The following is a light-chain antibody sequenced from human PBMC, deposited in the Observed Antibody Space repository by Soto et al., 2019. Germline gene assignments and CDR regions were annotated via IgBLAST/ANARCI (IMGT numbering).Light chain of an antibody. Sequence: QSVLTQPPSVSGTPGQRVSISCSGSSSNIGTNYLYWYQQFPGTAPNLLIYNNDQRPSGVPDRFSGSKSGTSASLAISGLRSGDEADYFCATWDDSLSAVVFGGGTKVTV. CDR2: NND. J-gene: IGLJ2*01. CDR3: ATWDDSLSAVV. CDR1: SSNIGTNY. V-gene: IGLV1-47*02.